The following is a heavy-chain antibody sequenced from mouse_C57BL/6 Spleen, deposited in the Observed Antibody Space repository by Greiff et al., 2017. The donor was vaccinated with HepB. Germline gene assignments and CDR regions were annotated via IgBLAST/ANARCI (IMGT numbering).Heavy chain of an antibody. CDR1: GYTFTDYE. Sequence: QVQLKQSGAELVRPGASVTLSCKASGYTFTDYEMHWVKQTPVHGLEWIGAIDPETGGTAYNQKFKGKAILTADKSSSTAYMELRSLTSEDSAVYYCTRDYYSNLDGFAYWGQGTLVTVSA. V-gene: IGHV1-15*01. D-gene: IGHD2-5*01. J-gene: IGHJ3*01. CDR3: TRDYYSNLDGFAY. CDR2: IDPETGGT.